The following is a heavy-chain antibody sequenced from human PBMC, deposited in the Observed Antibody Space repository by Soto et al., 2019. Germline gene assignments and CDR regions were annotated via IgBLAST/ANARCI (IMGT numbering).Heavy chain of an antibody. CDR3: ARGERLPRTGYSDY. V-gene: IGHV3-33*01. Sequence: PGGSLRLSCAASGFTFSSYGMHWVHQAPGKGLEWVAVIWYDGSNKYYADSVKGRFTISRDNSKNTLYLQMNSLRAEDTAVYYCARGERLPRTGYSDYWGQGTLVTVSS. D-gene: IGHD2-2*01. J-gene: IGHJ4*02. CDR2: IWYDGSNK. CDR1: GFTFSSYG.